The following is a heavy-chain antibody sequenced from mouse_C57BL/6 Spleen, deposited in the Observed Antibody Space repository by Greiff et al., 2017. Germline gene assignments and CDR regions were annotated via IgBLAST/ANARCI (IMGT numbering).Heavy chain of an antibody. V-gene: IGHV5-16*01. CDR2: INYDGSST. CDR3: ARDLANAGYFDV. J-gene: IGHJ1*03. Sequence: EVKVVESEGGLVQPGSSMKLSCTASGFTFSDYYMAWVRQVPEKGLEWVANINYDGSSTYYLDSLKSRFIISRDNAKNILYLQMSSLKSEDTATYYCARDLANAGYFDVWGTGTTVTVSS. D-gene: IGHD4-1*01. CDR1: GFTFSDYY.